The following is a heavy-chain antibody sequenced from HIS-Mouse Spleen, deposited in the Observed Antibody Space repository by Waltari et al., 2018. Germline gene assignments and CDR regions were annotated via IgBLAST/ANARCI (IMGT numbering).Heavy chain of an antibody. CDR1: GGSFSGYY. Sequence: VQLQQWGAGLLKPSETLSLTCAVYGGSFSGYYWSWIRQPPGKGLEWIGEINHSGRTNNHPSLKSGVTISVDTSKNQFSLKLSSVTAADTAVYYCARGPRHSSFDYWGQGTLVTVSS. CDR2: INHSGRT. CDR3: ARGPRHSSFDY. V-gene: IGHV4-34*01. J-gene: IGHJ4*02. D-gene: IGHD6-13*01.